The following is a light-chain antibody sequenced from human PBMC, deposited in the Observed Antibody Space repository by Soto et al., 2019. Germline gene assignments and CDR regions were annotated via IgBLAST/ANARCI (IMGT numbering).Light chain of an antibody. Sequence: ETTLTQSPATLSASPGERVTLSCRATQSVTYNLAWYQQKPGQAPRLLISGASTGATGIPPRFRGSGSGTEFTLTVDTLQSEDIAIYYCQQYYHWPVTFGGGTKVDIK. J-gene: IGKJ4*01. CDR1: QSVTYN. V-gene: IGKV3-15*01. CDR2: GAS. CDR3: QQYYHWPVT.